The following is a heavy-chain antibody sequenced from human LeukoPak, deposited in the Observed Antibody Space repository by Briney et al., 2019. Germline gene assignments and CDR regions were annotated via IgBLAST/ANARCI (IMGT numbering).Heavy chain of an antibody. CDR3: ARLGVGATLYYYYYYYMDV. Sequence: ASVKVSCKASGYTFTGYYMHWVRQAPGQGLEWMGWINPNSGGTNYAQKFQGRVTMTTDTSTSTAYMELRSLRSDDTAVYYCARLGVGATLYYYYYYYMDVWGKGTTVTVSS. CDR2: INPNSGGT. J-gene: IGHJ6*03. D-gene: IGHD1-26*01. CDR1: GYTFTGYY. V-gene: IGHV1-2*02.